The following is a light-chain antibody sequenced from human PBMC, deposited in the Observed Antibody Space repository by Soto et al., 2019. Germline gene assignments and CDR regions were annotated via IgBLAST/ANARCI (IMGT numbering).Light chain of an antibody. CDR1: QSVRSNY. Sequence: EIVLTQSPGTLSLSSGERATLSCRASQSVRSNYLAWYQQKPGQAPRLLIYGASSRATGIPDRFGGSGSGTDCTLTITRQEPDDFAVYYCQYSASSPLTFGGGTKVESK. V-gene: IGKV3-20*01. CDR3: QYSASSPLT. CDR2: GAS. J-gene: IGKJ4*01.